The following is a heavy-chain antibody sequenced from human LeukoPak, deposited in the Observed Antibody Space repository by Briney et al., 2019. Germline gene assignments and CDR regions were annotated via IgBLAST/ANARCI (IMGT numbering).Heavy chain of an antibody. Sequence: PSETLSLTCIVSGGSISGSYWSWIRQPPGKGLEWIGYIYFTGSTNYNPSLKSRVTMSLDTSNNQFSLKLTSLTAADTAVYYCARSERGYSYGWYDFWGQGTLVTVSS. V-gene: IGHV4-59*01. CDR3: ARSERGYSYGWYDF. CDR2: IYFTGST. CDR1: GGSISGSY. J-gene: IGHJ4*02. D-gene: IGHD5-18*01.